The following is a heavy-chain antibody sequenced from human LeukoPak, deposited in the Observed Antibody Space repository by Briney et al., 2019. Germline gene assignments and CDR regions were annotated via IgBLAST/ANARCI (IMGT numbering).Heavy chain of an antibody. J-gene: IGHJ5*01. CDR3: AKEGAYPIITYDS. Sequence: PGGSLSLSCAASGFTFSRYWMNWVRQAPGKGLEWVANIKRDGNEKNYVDSVKGRFSISRDNAKNSLYLQMDSLRAEDTAVYYCAKEGAYPIITYDSWGQGALVTVSS. D-gene: IGHD3-10*01. CDR2: IKRDGNEK. V-gene: IGHV3-7*01. CDR1: GFTFSRYW.